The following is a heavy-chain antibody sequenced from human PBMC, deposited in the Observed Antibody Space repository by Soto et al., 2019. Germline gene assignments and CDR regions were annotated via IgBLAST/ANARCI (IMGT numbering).Heavy chain of an antibody. CDR2: INAGNGNT. V-gene: IGHV1-3*01. CDR3: ARALKPAAISYYYYYMDV. D-gene: IGHD2-2*01. CDR1: GYTFTSYA. Sequence: ASVKVSCKASGYTFTSYAMHWVRQAPGQRLEWMGWINAGNGNTKYSQKFQGRVTITRDTSASTAYMELSSLRSEDTAVYYCARALKPAAISYYYYYMDVWGKGTTVTVSS. J-gene: IGHJ6*03.